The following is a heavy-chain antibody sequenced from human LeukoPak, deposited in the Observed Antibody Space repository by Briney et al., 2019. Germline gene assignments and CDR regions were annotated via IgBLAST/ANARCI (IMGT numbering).Heavy chain of an antibody. CDR1: GGSFSGYF. CDR3: ARGPDSGSYFAWFGP. CDR2: INHSGST. Sequence: PSETLSLTCAVYGGSFSGYFWNWIRQPPGKGPEWIGEINHSGSTHHNPSLESRVTISIDTSKNQISLKLSSVTAADTAVYYCARGPDSGSYFAWFGPWGQGTLVTVSS. D-gene: IGHD3-10*01. V-gene: IGHV4-34*01. J-gene: IGHJ5*02.